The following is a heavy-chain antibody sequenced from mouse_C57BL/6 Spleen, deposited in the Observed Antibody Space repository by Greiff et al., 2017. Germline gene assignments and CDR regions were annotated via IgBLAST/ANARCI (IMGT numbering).Heavy chain of an antibody. V-gene: IGHV1-50*01. CDR2: IDPSDSYT. J-gene: IGHJ4*01. D-gene: IGHD2-3*01. CDR1: GYTFTSYW. Sequence: VQLQQPGAELVKPGASVKLSCKASGYTFTSYWMQWVKQRPGQGLEWIGEIDPSDSYTNYNQKFKGKATLTVDTSSSTAYMQLSSLTSEDSAVYYCASGWLLRYAMDYWGQGTSVTVSS. CDR3: ASGWLLRYAMDY.